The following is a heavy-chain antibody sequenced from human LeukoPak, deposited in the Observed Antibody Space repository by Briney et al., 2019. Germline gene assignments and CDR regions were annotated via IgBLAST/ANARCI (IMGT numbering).Heavy chain of an antibody. V-gene: IGHV3-48*01. CDR1: GFTFDDYA. D-gene: IGHD2-15*01. Sequence: GGSLRLSCAASGFTFDDYAMHWVRQAPGKGLEWVSYISSSSSTIYYADSVKGRFTISRDNAKNSLYLQINSLRAEDTAVYYCAREKGVVVAATGLYYYYYMDVWGKGTTVTVSS. CDR3: AREKGVVVAATGLYYYYYMDV. J-gene: IGHJ6*03. CDR2: ISSSSSTI.